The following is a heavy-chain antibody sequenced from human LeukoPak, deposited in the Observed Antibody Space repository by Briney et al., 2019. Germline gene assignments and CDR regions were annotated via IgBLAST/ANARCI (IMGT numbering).Heavy chain of an antibody. Sequence: GGSLRLSGAASGSTFGDSALSWVRQAPGKGLEWVGLIRSRSYGGTAEYAASVKGRFTISRDDSKGDVYLQMNSLKSDDTAVYYCTRGGQLLGKGYFFDFWGQGTLVTVSS. D-gene: IGHD1-26*01. CDR1: GSTFGDSA. V-gene: IGHV3-49*04. CDR2: IRSRSYGGTA. J-gene: IGHJ4*02. CDR3: TRGGQLLGKGYFFDF.